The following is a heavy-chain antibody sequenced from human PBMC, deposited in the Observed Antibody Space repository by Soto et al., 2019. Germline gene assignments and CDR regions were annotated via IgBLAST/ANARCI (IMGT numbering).Heavy chain of an antibody. CDR1: GGSISSGGYS. Sequence: SETLSLTCTVSGGSISSGGYSWSWIRQSPEKGLEWLGCIYPTGSTYYHPSLKSRVTISVDTSKNQSSLKLSSVTAADTAVYYCARKYSSSWYYWGQGTLVTVSS. D-gene: IGHD6-13*01. CDR2: IYPTGST. J-gene: IGHJ4*02. CDR3: ARKYSSSWYY. V-gene: IGHV4-30-2*06.